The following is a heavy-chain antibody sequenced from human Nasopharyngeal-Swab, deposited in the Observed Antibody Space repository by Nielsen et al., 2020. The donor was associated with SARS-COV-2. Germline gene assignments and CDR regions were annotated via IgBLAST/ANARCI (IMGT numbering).Heavy chain of an antibody. D-gene: IGHD5-12*01. J-gene: IGHJ3*02. V-gene: IGHV4-31*02. CDR2: IYYSGST. CDR3: AREGVGRYSGYDPKGANWPDAFDI. Sequence: WIPQPPGKGLEWIGYIYYSGSTYYNPSLKSRVTISVDTSKNQFSLKLSSVTAEDTAVYYCAREGVGRYSGYDPKGANWPDAFDIWGQGTMVTVSS.